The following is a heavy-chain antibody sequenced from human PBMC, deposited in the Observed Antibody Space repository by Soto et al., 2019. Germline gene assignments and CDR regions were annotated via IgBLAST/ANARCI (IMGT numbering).Heavy chain of an antibody. CDR3: ARRSVSETNYFDP. J-gene: IGHJ5*02. CDR2: FFWDDDK. CDR1: GFSLRTNEMG. V-gene: IGHV2-5*02. Sequence: QITLKESGPTLVKPTQTLTLTCTFSGFSLRTNEMGLGWIRQPPGKALEWLALFFWDDDKHINPSLSARLTITKDTSKNQVVLTMTNMEPVDTATYYCARRSVSETNYFDPWGQGILVTVSS.